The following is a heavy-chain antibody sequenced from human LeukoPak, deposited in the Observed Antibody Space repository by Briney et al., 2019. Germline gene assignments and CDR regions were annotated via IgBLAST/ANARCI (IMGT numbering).Heavy chain of an antibody. D-gene: IGHD5-18*01. V-gene: IGHV4-4*07. CDR1: GASISSYY. CDR2: IYTSGST. Sequence: PSETLSLTCTVSGASISSYYWTWIRQPAGKGLEWIGRIYTSGSTNYNPSLKSRVAMSVDTSKNQFSLKLSSVTAADTAVYYCARHDFTAMVPTFDYWGQGTLVTVSS. CDR3: ARHDFTAMVPTFDY. J-gene: IGHJ4*02.